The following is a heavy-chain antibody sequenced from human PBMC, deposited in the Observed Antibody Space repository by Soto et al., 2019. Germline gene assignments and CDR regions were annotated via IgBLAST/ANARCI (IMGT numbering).Heavy chain of an antibody. D-gene: IGHD1-7*01. CDR3: ARRTSISPFDY. V-gene: IGHV5-51*01. J-gene: IGHJ4*02. Sequence: GESLKISCKVSRYSFTSYWIGWVRQMPGKGLEWMGIIYPDDSDTRYSPSFQGQVTMSVDKSISTAHLQWSSLKASDSAMYYCARRTSISPFDYWGQGTLVTVSS. CDR2: IYPDDSDT. CDR1: RYSFTSYW.